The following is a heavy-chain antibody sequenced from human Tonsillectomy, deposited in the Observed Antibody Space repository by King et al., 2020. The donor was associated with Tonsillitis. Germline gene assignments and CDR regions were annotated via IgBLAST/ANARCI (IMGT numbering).Heavy chain of an antibody. J-gene: IGHJ4*02. D-gene: IGHD5-18*01. V-gene: IGHV3-23*03. CDR3: AKPDERGGVGHGYDYYDS. CDR2: IYNGDGSA. CDR1: GFTFSSYA. Sequence: VQLVESGGGLVQPGGSLRLSCAASGFTFSSYAMSWVRQAPGKGLEWVSTIYNGDGSASYADSVKGRFTSSRDNSKSTLYLQMSSLRADDTAVYYCAKPDERGGVGHGYDYYDSWGQGTLVTVSS.